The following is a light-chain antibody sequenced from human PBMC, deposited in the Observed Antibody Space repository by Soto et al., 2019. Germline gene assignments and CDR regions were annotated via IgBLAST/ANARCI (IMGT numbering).Light chain of an antibody. CDR2: EGS. V-gene: IGLV2-23*01. CDR1: STDVGSYNL. Sequence: ALAQPASVSGSPGQSITLSCPGTSTDVGSYNLVSWYQQHPGKAPKLMIYEGSKRPSGVSNRFSGSKSGNTASLTISGLQAEDEADYYCCSYAGSSTYVFGTGTKVTGL. CDR3: CSYAGSSTYV. J-gene: IGLJ1*01.